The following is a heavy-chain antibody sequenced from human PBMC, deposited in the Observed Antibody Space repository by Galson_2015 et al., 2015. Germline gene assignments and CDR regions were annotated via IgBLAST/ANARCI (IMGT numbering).Heavy chain of an antibody. V-gene: IGHV3-23*01. Sequence: SLRLSCAASGFTFSSYAMSWVRQAPGKRLVWVSVINGSGNITYYADSVKGRFTISRDNSKNTLYLQMNSLRAEDTAVYYCAKDNPTNDWYRGPLDIWGQGTMVTVSS. J-gene: IGHJ3*02. CDR2: INGSGNIT. CDR3: AKDNPTNDWYRGPLDI. D-gene: IGHD1-26*01. CDR1: GFTFSSYA.